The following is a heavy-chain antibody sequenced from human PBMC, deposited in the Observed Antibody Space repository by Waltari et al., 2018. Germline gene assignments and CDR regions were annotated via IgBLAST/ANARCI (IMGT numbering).Heavy chain of an antibody. D-gene: IGHD6-19*01. CDR1: GFRFSKSA. Sequence: QLVESGGGLVQPGGSLRLSCSASGFRFSKSAMHWVRQAQGKGLEYVSTIRSNGSNTYYADSVKDRFTISRDNSKNSLYLQMSNLRPEDTALYYCVKGKEVAGNDSWGQGAPVTVSS. CDR3: VKGKEVAGNDS. J-gene: IGHJ4*02. CDR2: IRSNGSNT. V-gene: IGHV3-64D*08.